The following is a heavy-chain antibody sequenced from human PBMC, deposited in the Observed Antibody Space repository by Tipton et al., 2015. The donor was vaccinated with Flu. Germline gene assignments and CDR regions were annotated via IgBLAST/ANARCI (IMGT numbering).Heavy chain of an antibody. Sequence: LRLSCAVYGGSFSGYYWSWIRQPPGKGLEWIGEINHSGSTNYNPSLKSRVTISVDTSNNQFSLKLSSVTAADTAVYYCAKEGSYNILTNYYNKGVDPWGQGTLVTVSS. J-gene: IGHJ5*02. CDR2: INHSGST. CDR3: AKEGSYNILTNYYNKGVDP. V-gene: IGHV4-34*01. D-gene: IGHD3-9*01. CDR1: GGSFSGYY.